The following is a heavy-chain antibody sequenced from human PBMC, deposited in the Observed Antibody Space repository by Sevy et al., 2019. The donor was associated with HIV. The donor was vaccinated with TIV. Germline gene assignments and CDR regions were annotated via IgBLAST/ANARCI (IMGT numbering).Heavy chain of an antibody. J-gene: IGHJ4*02. V-gene: IGHV3-23*01. CDR3: AKEWTQLSDWYGELDY. CDR1: GFTFSNYA. D-gene: IGHD6-19*01. CDR2: IRICGGNT. Sequence: GGSLRLSCAASGFTFSNYAMSWVRQAPGKGLEWVSSIRICGGNTYYADSVKGRFTISRDNSKKTLYLQMNSLRAEDTAVYYCAKEWTQLSDWYGELDYWGQGSLVTVSS.